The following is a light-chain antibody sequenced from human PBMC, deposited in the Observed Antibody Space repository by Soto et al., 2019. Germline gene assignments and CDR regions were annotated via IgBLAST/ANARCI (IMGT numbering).Light chain of an antibody. V-gene: IGKV3-15*01. CDR1: QSVSSN. Sequence: EIVLTQSPATLSVSPGERATLSCRASQSVSSNLAWYQQKPGQAPRLLIYGASTRATGIPARCSGSGSGTEFTLTISSLQSEDVVVYYCQQYNNWSRTFGQGTKVDIK. J-gene: IGKJ1*01. CDR3: QQYNNWSRT. CDR2: GAS.